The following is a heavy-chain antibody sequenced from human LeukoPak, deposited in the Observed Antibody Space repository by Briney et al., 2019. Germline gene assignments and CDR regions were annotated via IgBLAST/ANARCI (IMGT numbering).Heavy chain of an antibody. V-gene: IGHV3-30*18. CDR1: GFTFSSYG. J-gene: IGHJ4*02. Sequence: GGSLRLSCAASGFTFSSYGMHWVRQAPGKGLEWVAVISYDGSNKYYADSVKGRFTISRDNSKNTLYLQMNSLRAEDTAVYYCAKGRIAAAGCIDYWGQGTLVTVSS. CDR3: AKGRIAAAGCIDY. CDR2: ISYDGSNK. D-gene: IGHD6-13*01.